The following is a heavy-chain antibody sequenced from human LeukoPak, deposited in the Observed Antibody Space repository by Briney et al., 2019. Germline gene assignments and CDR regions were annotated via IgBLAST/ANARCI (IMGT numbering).Heavy chain of an antibody. D-gene: IGHD1-26*01. Sequence: SQTLSLTCTVSGGSISSGDYYWSWIRQPPGKGLEWIGYIYYSGSTNYNPSLKRRVTISVDTSKNQFSLKLSSVTAADTAVYYCARHGGIWWEPYFDYWGQGTLVTVSS. CDR1: GGSISSGDYY. CDR3: ARHGGIWWEPYFDY. V-gene: IGHV4-30-4*01. CDR2: IYYSGST. J-gene: IGHJ4*02.